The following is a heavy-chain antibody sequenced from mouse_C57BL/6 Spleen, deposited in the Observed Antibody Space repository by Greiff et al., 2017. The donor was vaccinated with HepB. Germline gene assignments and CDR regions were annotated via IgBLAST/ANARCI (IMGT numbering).Heavy chain of an antibody. CDR2: IDPETGGT. Sequence: QVQLQQSGAELVRPGASVTLSCKASGYTFTDYEMHWVKQTPVHGLEWIGAIDPETGGTAYNQKFKGKAILTADKSSSTAYMELRSLTSEDSAVYYCTREGFMIKGFAYWGQGTLVTVSA. CDR1: GYTFTDYE. CDR3: TREGFMIKGFAY. J-gene: IGHJ3*01. V-gene: IGHV1-15*01. D-gene: IGHD2-4*01.